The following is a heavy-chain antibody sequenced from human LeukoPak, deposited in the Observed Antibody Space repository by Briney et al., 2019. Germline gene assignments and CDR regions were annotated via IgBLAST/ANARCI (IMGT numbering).Heavy chain of an antibody. J-gene: IGHJ4*02. D-gene: IGHD2-21*01. CDR2: INPNSGGT. CDR1: GYTFTSYG. V-gene: IGHV1-2*04. CDR3: ARSDWSADFDY. Sequence: ASVKVSCKASGYTFTSYGISWVRQAPGQGLEWMGWINPNSGGTNYAQKFQGWVTMTRDMSISTAYMELSRLRSDDTAVYYCARSDWSADFDYWGQGTLVTVSS.